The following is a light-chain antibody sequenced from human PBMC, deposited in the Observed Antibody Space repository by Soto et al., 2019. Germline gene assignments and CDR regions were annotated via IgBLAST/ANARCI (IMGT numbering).Light chain of an antibody. V-gene: IGKV1-12*01. CDR2: AAS. CDR3: QQANSFPYT. J-gene: IGKJ2*01. CDR1: QGISSW. Sequence: DIQMTQSPSSVSASVGDRVTITCRASQGISSWLAWYQQKPGKAPKLLIYAASSLQSGVPSRFSGGGSGNTITITFSSRQHEDFDTYYWQQANSFPYTFGQGTKLEIK.